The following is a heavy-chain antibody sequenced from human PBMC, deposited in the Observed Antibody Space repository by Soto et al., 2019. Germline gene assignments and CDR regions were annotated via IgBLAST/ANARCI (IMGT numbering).Heavy chain of an antibody. CDR1: GWSFSCYY. V-gene: IGHV4-34*01. J-gene: IGHJ4*02. CDR3: AKVEYSSSPLFDY. CDR2: INHSGST. D-gene: IGHD6-6*01. Sequence: LETLSVTWAVYGWSFSCYYLSWIRQPPGKGLEWIGEINHSGSTNYNPSLKSRVTISVDTSKNQFSLKLSSVTAEDTAVYYCAKVEYSSSPLFDYWGQGTLVTVSS.